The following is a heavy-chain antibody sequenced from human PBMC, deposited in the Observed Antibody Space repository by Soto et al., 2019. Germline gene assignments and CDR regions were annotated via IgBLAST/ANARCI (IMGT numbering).Heavy chain of an antibody. Sequence: QVRLVESGGGVVQPGGSLRLSCATSGFRLSSYAMHWVRQAPGKGLEWVALMSYDESKKYYADSVKGRFTISRDTSKNTLVLEMNNPRVEDTAVYYCAKDRRDGDFMHILVVDFWGQGALVTVSS. J-gene: IGHJ4*02. CDR1: GFRLSSYA. CDR2: MSYDESKK. D-gene: IGHD2-15*01. CDR3: AKDRRDGDFMHILVVDF. V-gene: IGHV3-30*18.